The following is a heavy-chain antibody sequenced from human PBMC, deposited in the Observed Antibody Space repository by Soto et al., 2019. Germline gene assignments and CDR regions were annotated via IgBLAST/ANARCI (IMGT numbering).Heavy chain of an antibody. CDR3: ARGVATRYYYYGMDV. CDR2: IIPIFGTA. Sequence: SVKVSCKASGGTFSIYAISCVRQSPLQGLEWMGGIIPIFGTANYAQKFQGRVTITADESTSTAYMELSSPRSEDTAVYYCARGVATRYYYYGMDVWGQGTTVTVSS. J-gene: IGHJ6*02. V-gene: IGHV1-69*13. CDR1: GGTFSIYA. D-gene: IGHD5-12*01.